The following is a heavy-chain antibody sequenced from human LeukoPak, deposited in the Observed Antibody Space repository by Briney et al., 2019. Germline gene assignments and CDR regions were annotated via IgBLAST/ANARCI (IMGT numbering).Heavy chain of an antibody. Sequence: GGSLRLSCAASEFTFETYSMNWVRQAPGKGLEWLSYISTSSDTIFYIDSVKGRFTISRDNAKKSLYLQMNSLRAEDTAVYYCAKDLGGGSYIISFSPDWGQGTLVTVSS. CDR3: AKDLGGGSYIISFSPD. CDR1: EFTFETYS. V-gene: IGHV3-48*04. D-gene: IGHD1-26*01. CDR2: ISTSSDTI. J-gene: IGHJ4*02.